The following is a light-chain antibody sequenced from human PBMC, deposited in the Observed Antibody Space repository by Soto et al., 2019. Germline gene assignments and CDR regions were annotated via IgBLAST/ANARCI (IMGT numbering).Light chain of an antibody. CDR2: LGY. Sequence: DIVMTQSPLSLTVTPGEPASISCRSSRSLLKANGYTYFHWFLQKPGQSPQLLIYLGYNRAPGVPDRFSGAGSGTDFTLEIRRVEDEDVGVYYCMQTLESRTFGQGTKVEIK. CDR3: MQTLESRT. CDR1: RSLLKANGYTY. V-gene: IGKV2-28*01. J-gene: IGKJ1*01.